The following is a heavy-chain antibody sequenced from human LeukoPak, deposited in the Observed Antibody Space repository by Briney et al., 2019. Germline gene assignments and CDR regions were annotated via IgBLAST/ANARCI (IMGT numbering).Heavy chain of an antibody. Sequence: GGSLRLSCAASGFTFDDYAMHWVRQAPGKGLEWVSGISWNSGSIGYADSVKGRFTISRDNAKNSLYLQMNSLRAEDTALYYCAKDMNGGNGAYFDYWGQGTLVTVSS. D-gene: IGHD4-23*01. V-gene: IGHV3-9*01. J-gene: IGHJ4*02. CDR3: AKDMNGGNGAYFDY. CDR1: GFTFDDYA. CDR2: ISWNSGSI.